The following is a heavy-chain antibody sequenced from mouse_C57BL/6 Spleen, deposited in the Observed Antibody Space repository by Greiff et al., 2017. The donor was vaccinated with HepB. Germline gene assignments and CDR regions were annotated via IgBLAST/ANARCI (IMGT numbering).Heavy chain of an antibody. J-gene: IGHJ3*01. Sequence: EVQLVESGGDLVKPGGSLKLSCAASGFTFSSYGMSWVRQTPDKRLEWVATISSGGSYTYYPDSVKGRFTISRDNAHNTLYLQMSSLKSEDTAMYYCARKEGAAQATFAYWGQGTLVTVSA. CDR3: ARKEGAAQATFAY. D-gene: IGHD3-2*02. CDR1: GFTFSSYG. V-gene: IGHV5-6*01. CDR2: ISSGGSYT.